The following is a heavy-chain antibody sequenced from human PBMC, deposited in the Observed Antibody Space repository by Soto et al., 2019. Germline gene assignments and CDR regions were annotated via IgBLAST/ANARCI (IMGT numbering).Heavy chain of an antibody. CDR1: GFTFSSYA. J-gene: IGHJ4*02. Sequence: EVQLLESGGGLVQPGGSLRLSCAASGFTFSSYAMSWVRQAPGKGLEWVSAISGSGGSTYYADSVKGRFTISRDNSKNTLYLQMNSLRAEDTAVYYCAKANAVVVPAAMWFDYWGQGTLVIVSS. CDR2: ISGSGGST. V-gene: IGHV3-23*01. D-gene: IGHD2-2*01. CDR3: AKANAVVVPAAMWFDY.